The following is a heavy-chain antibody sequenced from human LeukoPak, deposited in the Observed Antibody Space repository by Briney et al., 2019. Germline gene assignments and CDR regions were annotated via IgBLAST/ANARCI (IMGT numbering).Heavy chain of an antibody. V-gene: IGHV3-33*01. Sequence: PGGSLRLSCAASGYTFSSYGMHWVRQAPGKGLEWVAVIWYDGSNKYYADSVKGRFTISRDNSKNTLYLQMNSLRAEDTAVYYCARVQPPPTVVTPRYYYYGMDVWGQGTTVIVSS. CDR2: IWYDGSNK. D-gene: IGHD4-23*01. CDR3: ARVQPPPTVVTPRYYYYGMDV. CDR1: GYTFSSYG. J-gene: IGHJ6*02.